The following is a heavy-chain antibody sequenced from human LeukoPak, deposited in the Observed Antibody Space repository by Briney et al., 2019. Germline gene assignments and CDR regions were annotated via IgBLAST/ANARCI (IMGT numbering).Heavy chain of an antibody. D-gene: IGHD4-23*01. CDR2: IASDGSST. CDR3: ARGRPHGNDY. CDR1: GLILSDYF. V-gene: IGHV3-74*01. J-gene: IGHJ4*02. Sequence: GGSLRLSCAASGLILSDYFLDWVRQAPGKGLVWVSRIASDGSSTTYADSVKGRFSISRDNAKNTLYLQMNSLRVEDTAVYYCARGRPHGNDYWGQGTLVTVSS.